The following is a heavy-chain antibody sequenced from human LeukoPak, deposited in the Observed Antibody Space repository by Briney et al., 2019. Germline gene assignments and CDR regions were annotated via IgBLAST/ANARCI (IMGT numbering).Heavy chain of an antibody. CDR1: GFTFSSYT. J-gene: IGHJ6*02. Sequence: GGSLRLSCAASGFTFSSYTMNGVRQAPGKGLEWVSSISSSSSDMYYADSVKGRFTISRDNAKTSLYLQMNSLRAEDTAVYYCASMGGMDVWGQGTTVTASS. CDR2: ISSSSSDM. V-gene: IGHV3-21*01. CDR3: ASMGGMDV. D-gene: IGHD3-16*01.